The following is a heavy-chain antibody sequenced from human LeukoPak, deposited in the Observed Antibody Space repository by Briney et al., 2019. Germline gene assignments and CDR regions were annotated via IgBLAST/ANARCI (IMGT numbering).Heavy chain of an antibody. D-gene: IGHD1-26*01. CDR1: GFTFSSYG. J-gene: IGHJ4*02. Sequence: GMSLRLSCAACGFTFSSYGRHWLRQAPGKGLEWVAVISYDGSNKYYADSVKGRFTISRDNSKNTLHLQMNSLRAEDTAVYYCAKDSGSYPDLDYWGQGTLVTVSS. CDR3: AKDSGSYPDLDY. V-gene: IGHV3-30*18. CDR2: ISYDGSNK.